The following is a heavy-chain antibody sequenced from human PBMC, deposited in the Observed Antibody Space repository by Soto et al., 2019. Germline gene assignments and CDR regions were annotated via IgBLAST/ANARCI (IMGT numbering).Heavy chain of an antibody. D-gene: IGHD6-6*01. CDR1: GYSFTSYW. CDR3: ARHLQGGSSYYYGMGV. V-gene: IGHV5-51*01. Sequence: GESLKISCKGSGYSFTSYWIGWVRQMPGKGLEWMGIIYPGDSDTRYSPSFQGQVTISAGKSISTAYLQWNSLKASDTAMYYCARHLQGGSSYYYGMGVWGQGTTVTVSS. J-gene: IGHJ6*02. CDR2: IYPGDSDT.